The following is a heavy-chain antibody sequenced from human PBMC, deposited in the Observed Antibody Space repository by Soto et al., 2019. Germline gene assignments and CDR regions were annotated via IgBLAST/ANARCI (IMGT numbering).Heavy chain of an antibody. CDR1: GFTFSSYG. Sequence: PXVCLGLSCTASGFTFSSYGMHGVRQAPGKGLEWVAVISYDGSNKYYADSVKGRFTISRDNSKNTLYLQMNSLRAEDTAVYYCAKDLHLEYGDPRDYWGQGTLVTVSS. CDR3: AKDLHLEYGDPRDY. D-gene: IGHD4-17*01. V-gene: IGHV3-30*18. CDR2: ISYDGSNK. J-gene: IGHJ4*02.